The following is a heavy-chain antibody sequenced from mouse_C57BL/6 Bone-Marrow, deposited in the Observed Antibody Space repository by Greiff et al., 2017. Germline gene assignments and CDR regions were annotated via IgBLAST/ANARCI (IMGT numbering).Heavy chain of an antibody. J-gene: IGHJ2*01. CDR2: IDPSDSYT. CDR3: ARWLGYYFYY. Sequence: VQLQQPGAELVRPGTSVKLSCKASGYTFTSYWMHWVKQRPGQGLEWIGVIDPSDSYTNYNQKFKGKATLTVDTSSSTAYMQLSSLTSEDSAVYYCARWLGYYFYYWGQGTTLTVSS. V-gene: IGHV1-59*01. D-gene: IGHD3-3*01. CDR1: GYTFTSYW.